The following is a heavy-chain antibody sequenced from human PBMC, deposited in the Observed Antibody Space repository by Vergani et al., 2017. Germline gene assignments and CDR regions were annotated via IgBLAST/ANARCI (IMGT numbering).Heavy chain of an antibody. J-gene: IGHJ4*02. CDR1: GFTFSTYD. CDR2: IGTAGDT. Sequence: EVQLVESGGGLVQPGGSLRLSCAASGFTFSTYDMHWVRQATGKGLEWVSAIGTAGDTYYPGSVKGRFTISRENAKNSVYLQMNGLRAGDTAVYYCAKDSPMAVAGNIDYWGQGTLVTVSS. D-gene: IGHD6-19*01. V-gene: IGHV3-13*01. CDR3: AKDSPMAVAGNIDY.